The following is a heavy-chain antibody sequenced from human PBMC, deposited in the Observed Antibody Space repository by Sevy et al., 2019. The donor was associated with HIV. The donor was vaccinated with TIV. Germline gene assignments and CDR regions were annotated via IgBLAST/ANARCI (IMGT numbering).Heavy chain of an antibody. CDR2: IWYDGSSQ. J-gene: IGHJ4*02. CDR1: GFIFSTYG. Sequence: GGSLRLSCAASGFIFSTYGMHWVRQAPGKGLEWVALIWYDGSSQYYADSVQGRFTISRDNSKNTLDLQMNSLRAEDMAVYYCVGGASIAAAGNFAYWGQGTLVTVSS. V-gene: IGHV3-30*02. D-gene: IGHD6-13*01. CDR3: VGGASIAAAGNFAY.